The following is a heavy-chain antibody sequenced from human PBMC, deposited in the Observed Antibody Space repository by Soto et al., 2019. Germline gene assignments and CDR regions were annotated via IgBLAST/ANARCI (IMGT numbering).Heavy chain of an antibody. D-gene: IGHD5-12*01. CDR1: GGSISNSGYY. CDR3: TTNNQDDRPPWLYYFYY. V-gene: IGHV4-31*03. CDR2: ISSGGST. Sequence: PSETLSLTCTVSGGSISNSGYYWSWIRLHPGKGLDWIGYISSGGSTYYNPSLKSRVTISIDTSQNQFSLRLSSVTAADTAFYYCTTNNQDDRPPWLYYFYYWGQGTLVTVSS. J-gene: IGHJ4*02.